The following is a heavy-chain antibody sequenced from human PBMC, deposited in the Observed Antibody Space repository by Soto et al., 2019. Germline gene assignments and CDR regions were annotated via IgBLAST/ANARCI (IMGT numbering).Heavy chain of an antibody. CDR1: GFSFKSHG. V-gene: IGHV3-30*18. Sequence: QVQLVESGGGVVQPGRSLRLSCAVSGFSFKSHGMHWVRQAPGKGREWVAFISYDGKDANYADSVKGRFTISRDNSKDALYLQMGSLRGEDPAVYFCSKDHRNGGSRVDYWGQGTLVTVAS. J-gene: IGHJ4*02. CDR3: SKDHRNGGSRVDY. D-gene: IGHD2-15*01. CDR2: ISYDGKDA.